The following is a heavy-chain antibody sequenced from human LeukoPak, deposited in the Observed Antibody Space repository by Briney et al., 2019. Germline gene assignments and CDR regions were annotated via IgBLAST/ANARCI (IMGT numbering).Heavy chain of an antibody. CDR3: ARNRYGYNFGY. J-gene: IGHJ4*02. V-gene: IGHV1-2*02. CDR1: GYTFTDYY. Sequence: GASVTVSCKASGYTFTDYYFHWVRQAPGQGLEWMGWINPNSGGTHYAQKFQGRVTMTKDTSISTAYMELSSLTSDDTAVYYCARNRYGYNFGYWAQGTLVTVSS. D-gene: IGHD5-24*01. CDR2: INPNSGGT.